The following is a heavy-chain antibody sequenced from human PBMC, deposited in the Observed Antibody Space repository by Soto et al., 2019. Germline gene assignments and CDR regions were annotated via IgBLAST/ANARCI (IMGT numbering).Heavy chain of an antibody. D-gene: IGHD3-10*01. V-gene: IGHV5-51*01. CDR2: IYPGDSDT. CDR3: ARLVWFGMSKYMDV. CDR1: GDRFISYW. J-gene: IGHJ6*03. Sequence: GESLKISCKGSGDRFISYWIGWVRQMTEKGLEWMGIIYPGDSDTRYSPSFQGQVTISADKSISTAYLQWRSLKASDTAMYYCARLVWFGMSKYMDVWGKGTTVTVSS.